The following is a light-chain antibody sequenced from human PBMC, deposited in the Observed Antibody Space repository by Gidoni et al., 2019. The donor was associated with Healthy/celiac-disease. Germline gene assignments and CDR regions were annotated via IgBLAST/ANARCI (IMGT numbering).Light chain of an antibody. V-gene: IGLV2-11*01. CDR1: SSDVGCYHY. CDR2: EVS. J-gene: IGLJ3*02. CDR3: CSYAGSYTFV. Sequence: QSALTTPRPVSGSTGQSVTISCTGTSSDVGCYHYVSWYQPHPGKAPKLMIYEVSKRPSWVPDRFSGSKSGNTASLTISVLQAEDESDYYCCSYAGSYTFVFGGGTKLTVL.